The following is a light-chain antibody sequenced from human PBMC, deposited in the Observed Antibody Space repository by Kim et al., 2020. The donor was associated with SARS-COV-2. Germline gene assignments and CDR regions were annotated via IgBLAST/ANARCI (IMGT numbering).Light chain of an antibody. CDR1: SSDVGGYNY. CDR3: SSYKSSSRV. J-gene: IGLJ3*02. Sequence: QSALTQPASVSGSPGQSITISCTGTSSDVGGYNYVSWYQQHPGKAPKLMIYDVSKRPSGVSNRFSGSKSGNTASLTISGLQAEDEADYYCSSYKSSSRVFGGGTQLTIL. V-gene: IGLV2-14*01. CDR2: DVS.